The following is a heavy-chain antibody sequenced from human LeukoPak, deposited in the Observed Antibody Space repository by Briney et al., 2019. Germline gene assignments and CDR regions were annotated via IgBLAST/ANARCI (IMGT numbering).Heavy chain of an antibody. CDR3: ARRIASAYALDS. CDR1: GGPISGAY. J-gene: IGHJ4*02. CDR2: IYSSGIT. D-gene: IGHD3-16*01. Sequence: TSETLSLTCTVSGGPISGAYWSWIRQPPGKGLEWIGYIYSSGITNYNPSLKSRVTMSVDTSKNQFSLNLSSVTAADTAVYYCARRIASAYALDSWGQGTLVTVSS. V-gene: IGHV4-4*09.